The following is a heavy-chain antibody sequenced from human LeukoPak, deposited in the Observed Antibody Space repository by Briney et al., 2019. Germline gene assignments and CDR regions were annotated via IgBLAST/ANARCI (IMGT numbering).Heavy chain of an antibody. CDR1: GFTVRDYE. CDR3: ARRFDS. Sequence: GGSLRLSCSVSGFTVRDYEMNWVRHAPGKGPEWVSYISRSGTIYYADSVKGRFTVSRDNAKNSVFLQMNSLRVEDSALYYCARRFDSWGQGTLVTVSS. J-gene: IGHJ4*02. CDR2: ISRSGTI. V-gene: IGHV3-48*03.